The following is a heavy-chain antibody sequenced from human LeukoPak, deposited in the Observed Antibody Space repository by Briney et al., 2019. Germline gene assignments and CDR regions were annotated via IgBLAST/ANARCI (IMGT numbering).Heavy chain of an antibody. CDR1: GYTFTGYY. Sequence: ASVKVSCKASGYTFTGYYMHCVRQAPEQGLEWMGWINPNSGGTNYAQKFQGRATMTRDTSISTAYMELSRLRSDDTAVYYCARESGNWFDPWGQGTLVTVSS. V-gene: IGHV1-2*02. J-gene: IGHJ5*02. CDR3: ARESGNWFDP. CDR2: INPNSGGT.